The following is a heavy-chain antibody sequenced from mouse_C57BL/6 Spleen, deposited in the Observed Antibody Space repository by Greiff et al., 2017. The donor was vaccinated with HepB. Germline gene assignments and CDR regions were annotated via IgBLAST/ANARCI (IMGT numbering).Heavy chain of an antibody. Sequence: QVQLQQPGAELVKPGASVKVSCKASGYTFTSYWMHWVKQRPGQGLEWIGRINPSGGDTNYNQKFKGKATLTEDKSSSTAYMQLSSLTSEDSAVYYSASTGEFAYWGQGTSVTVSA. CDR1: GYTFTSYW. CDR3: ASTGEFAY. CDR2: INPSGGDT. J-gene: IGHJ3*01. V-gene: IGHV1-74*01.